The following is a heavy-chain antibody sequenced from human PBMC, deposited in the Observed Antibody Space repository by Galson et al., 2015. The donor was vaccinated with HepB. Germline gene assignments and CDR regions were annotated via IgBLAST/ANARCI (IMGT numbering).Heavy chain of an antibody. CDR1: GFTFSSYS. V-gene: IGHV3-21*01. Sequence: SLRLSCAASGFTFSSYSMNWVRQAPGKGLEWVSSISSSSSYIYYADSVKGRFTISRDNAKNSLYLQMNSLRAEDTAVYYCARSSTSCLACDTIYYYYYMDVWGKGTTVTVSS. J-gene: IGHJ6*03. CDR3: ARSSTSCLACDTIYYYYYMDV. D-gene: IGHD2-2*01. CDR2: ISSSSSYI.